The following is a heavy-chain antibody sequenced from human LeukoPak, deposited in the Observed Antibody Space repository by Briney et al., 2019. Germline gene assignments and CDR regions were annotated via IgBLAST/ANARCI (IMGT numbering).Heavy chain of an antibody. CDR3: ARDHDYVWGSYRLVSWFDP. Sequence: SETLSLTCTVSGGSISSSSYYWGWIRQPPGKGLEWIGSIYYSRSTYYNPSLKSRVTISVDTSKNQFSLKLSSVTAADTAVYYCARDHDYVWGSYRLVSWFDPWGQGTLVTVSS. CDR1: GGSISSSSYY. D-gene: IGHD3-16*02. J-gene: IGHJ5*02. CDR2: IYYSRST. V-gene: IGHV4-39*07.